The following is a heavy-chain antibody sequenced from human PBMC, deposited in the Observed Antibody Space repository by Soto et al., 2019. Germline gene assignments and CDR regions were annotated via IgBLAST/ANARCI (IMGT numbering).Heavy chain of an antibody. D-gene: IGHD5-18*01. CDR1: GGTFSSYA. CDR3: VRFQGGYSYGYRGYYYYGMDV. V-gene: IGHV1-69*13. J-gene: IGHJ6*02. Sequence: SVKVSCKASGGTFSSYAISWVRQAPGQGLEWMGGIIPIFSTANYAQKFQGRVTITADESTSAAYIELSSLRSEDTAVYYCVRFQGGYSYGYRGYYYYGMDVWGQGTTVTVSS. CDR2: IIPIFSTA.